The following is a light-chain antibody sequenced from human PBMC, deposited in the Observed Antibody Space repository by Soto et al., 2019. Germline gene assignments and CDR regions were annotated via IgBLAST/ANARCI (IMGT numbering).Light chain of an antibody. Sequence: IQMTQSPSTLSASVGDRVTITCRASQSINSWLAWYQQTPGKAPQILIYDASTLKSGVPSRFSASGSGLEFTIIIISLQPDDFASYYCQRYRSYSFGQGTKVDIK. J-gene: IGKJ1*01. V-gene: IGKV1-5*01. CDR1: QSINSW. CDR3: QRYRSYS. CDR2: DAS.